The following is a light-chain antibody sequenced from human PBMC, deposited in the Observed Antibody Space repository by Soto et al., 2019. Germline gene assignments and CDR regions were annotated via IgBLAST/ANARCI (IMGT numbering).Light chain of an antibody. CDR2: EGF. CDR3: CSHAGRNTYV. J-gene: IGLJ1*01. Sequence: QSVLTQPASVSGSPGQSITISCTGTSSDVGSGNVVSWYQHYPGKAPQLMIYEGFKRPSGVSSRLSGSKSGNTASLTISGLQAEDEAEYYCCSHAGRNTYVFGTGTKVTVL. V-gene: IGLV2-23*01. CDR1: SSDVGSGNV.